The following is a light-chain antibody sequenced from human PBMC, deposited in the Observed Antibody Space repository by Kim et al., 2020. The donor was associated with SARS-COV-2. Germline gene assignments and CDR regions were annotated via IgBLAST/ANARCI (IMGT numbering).Light chain of an antibody. Sequence: LSPGERATLSCRASQSVSSYLAWYQQKPGQAPRLLIFDASNRATGIPARFSGSGSGTDFTLTISSLEPEDFAIYYCQQRSTWPLTFGGGTKVDIK. V-gene: IGKV3-11*01. CDR3: QQRSTWPLT. CDR2: DAS. CDR1: QSVSSY. J-gene: IGKJ4*01.